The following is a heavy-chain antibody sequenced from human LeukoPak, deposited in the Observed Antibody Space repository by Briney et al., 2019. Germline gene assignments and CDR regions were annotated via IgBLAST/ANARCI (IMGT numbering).Heavy chain of an antibody. V-gene: IGHV3-30*03. CDR1: GFTFSSYG. D-gene: IGHD7-27*01. J-gene: IGHJ4*02. CDR2: ISYDGSNK. CDR3: ASLTSLGY. Sequence: GGSLRLSCAASGFTFSSYGMHWVRQAPGKGLEWVAVISYDGSNKYYADSVKGRFTISRDNSKNTLYLQMNSLRAEDTAVYYCASLTSLGYWGQGTLVTVSS.